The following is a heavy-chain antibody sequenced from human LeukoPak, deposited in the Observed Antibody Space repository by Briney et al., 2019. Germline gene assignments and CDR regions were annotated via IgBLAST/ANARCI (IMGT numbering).Heavy chain of an antibody. CDR2: IYTGGNT. D-gene: IGHD3-22*01. CDR3: ARGDDSGYYDYFDY. CDR1: GFIFSNYY. J-gene: IGHJ4*02. Sequence: GGSLRLSCTASGFIFSNYYMNWVRQAPGKGLEWVSTIYTGGNTYYAASVKGRFTISRGFSKNTVFLHMNSLRAEDTAMYYCARGDDSGYYDYFDYWGQGALVTVSS. V-gene: IGHV3-53*01.